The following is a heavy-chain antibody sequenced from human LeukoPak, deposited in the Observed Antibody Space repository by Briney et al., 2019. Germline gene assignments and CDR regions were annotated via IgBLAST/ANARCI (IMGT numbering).Heavy chain of an antibody. Sequence: GASVKVSCKASGYTFTGYFMHWVRQATGQGLEWMGWINPNSGGTNYAQKFQGRVTMTRDTSISTAYMELSRLRSDDTAVYYCARDREYYGSGSWFDPWGQGTPVTVSS. CDR3: ARDREYYGSGSWFDP. D-gene: IGHD3-10*01. CDR2: INPNSGGT. CDR1: GYTFTGYF. V-gene: IGHV1-2*02. J-gene: IGHJ5*02.